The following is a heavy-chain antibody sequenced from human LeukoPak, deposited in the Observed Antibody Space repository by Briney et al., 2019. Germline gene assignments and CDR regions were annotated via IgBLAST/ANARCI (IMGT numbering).Heavy chain of an antibody. Sequence: SETLSLTCTVSGGFISSGSYYWGWIRQPTGKGLEWIGSIYYSGSTYQNPSLKSRVTISVDTSKNQFSLKLSSVTAADTAVYYGARPSRDGSGWYDFDYWGQGTLVTVSS. CDR3: ARPSRDGSGWYDFDY. V-gene: IGHV4-39*01. CDR1: GGFISSGSYY. J-gene: IGHJ4*02. D-gene: IGHD6-19*01. CDR2: IYYSGST.